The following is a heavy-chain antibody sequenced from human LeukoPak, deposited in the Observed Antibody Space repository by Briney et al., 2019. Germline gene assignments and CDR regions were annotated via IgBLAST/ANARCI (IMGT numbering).Heavy chain of an antibody. CDR2: INHSGST. V-gene: IGHV4-34*01. J-gene: IGHJ5*02. CDR3: AITYYYDSSGYRDWFDP. Sequence: SETLSLTCAVYGGSFSGYYWSWIRQPPGKGLEWIGEINHSGSTNYNPSLKRRVTISVDTSKNQFSLKLSSVTAADTAVYYCAITYYYDSSGYRDWFDPWGQGTLVTVSS. D-gene: IGHD3-22*01. CDR1: GGSFSGYY.